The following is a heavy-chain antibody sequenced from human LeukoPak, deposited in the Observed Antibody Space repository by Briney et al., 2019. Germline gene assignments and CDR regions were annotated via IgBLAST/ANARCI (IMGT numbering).Heavy chain of an antibody. CDR2: ISDSGSAI. D-gene: IGHD3-10*01. V-gene: IGHV3-48*03. CDR3: TRDSPGWFAY. Sequence: GGSLRLSCAASGFTFSSYEMNWVRQAPGKGLEWVSYISDSGSAIYYADSVKGRFAISRDNAKSSLHLQMNSLRAEDTAVYYCTRDSPGWFAYWGQGTLVTVSS. CDR1: GFTFSSYE. J-gene: IGHJ4*02.